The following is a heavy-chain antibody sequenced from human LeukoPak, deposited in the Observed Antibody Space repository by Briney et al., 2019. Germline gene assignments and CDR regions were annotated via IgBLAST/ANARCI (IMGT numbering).Heavy chain of an antibody. Sequence: ASVKVSCKASGGTFSSYAISWVRQAPGQGLEWMGGIIPIFGTANYAQKFQGRVTITTDESTSTAYMGLSSLRSEDTAVYYCARTLTIFGVSYMDVWGKGTTVTVSS. J-gene: IGHJ6*03. V-gene: IGHV1-69*05. CDR3: ARTLTIFGVSYMDV. CDR2: IIPIFGTA. D-gene: IGHD3-3*01. CDR1: GGTFSSYA.